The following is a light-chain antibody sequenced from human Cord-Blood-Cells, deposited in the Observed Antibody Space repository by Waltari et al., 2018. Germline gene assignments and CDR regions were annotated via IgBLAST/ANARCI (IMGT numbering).Light chain of an antibody. CDR2: STN. V-gene: IGLV8-61*01. Sequence: QTVVTQEQSFSVSPCGTVTLTCGLSSGSVATSSYPSWYQQTPGQAPRTLIYSTNTRSSGVPDRFSGSSLGNKAALTITGAQADDESDYYCVLYMGSGMSVFGGGTKLTVL. CDR3: VLYMGSGMSV. J-gene: IGLJ3*02. CDR1: SGSVATSSY.